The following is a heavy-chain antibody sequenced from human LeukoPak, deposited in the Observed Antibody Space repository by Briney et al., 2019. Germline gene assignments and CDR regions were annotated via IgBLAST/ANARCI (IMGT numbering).Heavy chain of an antibody. CDR3: ARSQQRGYSYGRLDY. CDR1: GYTFTGYY. CDR2: IIPIFGTA. Sequence: SVKVSCKASGYTFTGYYMHWVRQAPGQGLEWMGGIIPIFGTANYAQKFQGRVTITADESTSTAYMELSSLRSEDTAVYYCARSQQRGYSYGRLDYWGQGTLVTVSS. J-gene: IGHJ4*02. V-gene: IGHV1-69*13. D-gene: IGHD5-18*01.